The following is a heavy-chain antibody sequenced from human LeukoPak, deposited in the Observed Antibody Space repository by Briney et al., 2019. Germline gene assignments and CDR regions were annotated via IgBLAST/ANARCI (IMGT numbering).Heavy chain of an antibody. Sequence: PSETLSLTCTVSGGSISSSSYYWGWIRQPPGKGLEWIGSIYYSGSTYYNPSLKSRVTISVDTSKNQFSLKVSSVTAADTAVYYCARHVSGESLIGRYGMDVWGQGTTVTVSS. CDR3: ARHVSGESLIGRYGMDV. J-gene: IGHJ6*02. D-gene: IGHD3-22*01. CDR2: IYYSGST. V-gene: IGHV4-39*01. CDR1: GGSISSSSYY.